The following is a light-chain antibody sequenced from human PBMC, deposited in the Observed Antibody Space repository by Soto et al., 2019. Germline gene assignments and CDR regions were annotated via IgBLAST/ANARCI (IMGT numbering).Light chain of an antibody. Sequence: QSVLTQPASGSGSPGQSITISCTGTSSDVGGYNYVSWYQQHPGKAPKLMIYDVSNRPSGVSNRFSGSKSGNTASLTISGLQAEDEADYYCSSYTSSILYVFGTGTKVTVL. CDR1: SSDVGGYNY. V-gene: IGLV2-14*01. J-gene: IGLJ1*01. CDR3: SSYTSSILYV. CDR2: DVS.